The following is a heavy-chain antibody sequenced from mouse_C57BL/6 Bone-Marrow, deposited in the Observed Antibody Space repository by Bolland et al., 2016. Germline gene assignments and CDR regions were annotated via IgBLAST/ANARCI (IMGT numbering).Heavy chain of an antibody. V-gene: IGHV1-9*01. Sequence: PGSGSTNYNEKFKGKATFTADTSSNTAYMQLSSLTTEDSAIYYCARWLLLYAMYYWSQGTT. CDR2: PGSGST. J-gene: IGHJ2*01. D-gene: IGHD2-3*01. CDR3: ARWLLLYAMYY.